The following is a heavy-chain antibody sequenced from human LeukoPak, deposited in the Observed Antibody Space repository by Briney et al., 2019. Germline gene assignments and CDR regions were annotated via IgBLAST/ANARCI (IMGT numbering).Heavy chain of an antibody. CDR1: GYTFTSYG. J-gene: IGHJ4*02. CDR2: ISAYNGNT. V-gene: IGHV1-18*01. Sequence: ASVKVSCKASGYTFTSYGISWVRQAPGQGLEWMGWISAYNGNTNYAQKLQGRVTMTTGTSTSTAYMELRSLRSDDTAVYYCARFDYYGSGGRKYFDYWGQGTLVTVSS. D-gene: IGHD3-10*01. CDR3: ARFDYYGSGGRKYFDY.